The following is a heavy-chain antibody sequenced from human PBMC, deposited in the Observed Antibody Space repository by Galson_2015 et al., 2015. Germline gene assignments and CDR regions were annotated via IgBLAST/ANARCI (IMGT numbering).Heavy chain of an antibody. CDR1: GYTFTSYA. CDR3: ARGPHVGDDSMGWFDP. D-gene: IGHD3-22*01. CDR2: INAGNGNT. J-gene: IGHJ5*02. V-gene: IGHV1-3*01. Sequence: SVKVSCKASGYTFTSYAMHWVRQAPGQRLEWMGWINAGNGNTKYSQKFQGRVTITRDTSASTAYMELSSLRSEDTAVYYCARGPHVGDDSMGWFDPWGQGTLVTVSS.